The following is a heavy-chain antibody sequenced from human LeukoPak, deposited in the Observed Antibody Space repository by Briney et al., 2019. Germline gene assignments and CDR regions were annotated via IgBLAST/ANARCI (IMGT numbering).Heavy chain of an antibody. D-gene: IGHD3-22*01. V-gene: IGHV1-18*01. Sequence: GASVKVSCKASGYTFTSYGISWVRQAPGQGLEWMGWISAYNGNTNYAQRLQGRVTMTTDTSTSTAYMELRSLRSDDTAVYYCARDSYYYDSSRYPSIWGQGTLVTVSS. CDR2: ISAYNGNT. CDR3: ARDSYYYDSSRYPSI. CDR1: GYTFTSYG. J-gene: IGHJ4*02.